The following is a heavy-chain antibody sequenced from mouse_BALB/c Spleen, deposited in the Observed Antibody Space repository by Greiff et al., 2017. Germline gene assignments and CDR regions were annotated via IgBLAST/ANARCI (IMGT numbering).Heavy chain of an antibody. CDR1: GYTFTSYW. V-gene: IGHV1S81*02. D-gene: IGHD2-3*01. Sequence: QVQLQQPGAELVKPGASVKLSCKASGYTFTSYWMHWVKQRPGQGLEWIGEINPSNGRTNYNEKFKSKATLTVDKSSSTAYMQLSSLTSEDSAVYYCARGQGDGYYVRMDDWGQGTSVTVSS. CDR3: ARGQGDGYYVRMDD. J-gene: IGHJ4*01. CDR2: INPSNGRT.